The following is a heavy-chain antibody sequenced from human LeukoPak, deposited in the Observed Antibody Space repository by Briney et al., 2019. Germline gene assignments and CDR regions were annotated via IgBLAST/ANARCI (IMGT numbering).Heavy chain of an antibody. J-gene: IGHJ4*02. V-gene: IGHV3-7*01. CDR1: GFTFSSYW. D-gene: IGHD1-7*01. Sequence: GGSLRLSCAASGFTFSSYWMSWVRQAPGKGLEWVANIKQDGSEKYYVDSVKGRFTISRDNAKSSLYLQMNSLRAEDTAVYYCARRRNNWNYYFDYWGQGTLVTVSS. CDR3: ARRRNNWNYYFDY. CDR2: IKQDGSEK.